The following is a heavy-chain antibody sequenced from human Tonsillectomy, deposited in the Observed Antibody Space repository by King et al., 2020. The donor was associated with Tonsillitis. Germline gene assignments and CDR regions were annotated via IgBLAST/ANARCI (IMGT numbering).Heavy chain of an antibody. Sequence: LQLQESGPGLVKPSETLSLTCTVSGGSISSYYWNWIRQPPGKELEWIGYIYYSGSTNYNPSLKSRVTISVDTPQNQFSLKLTSVTAADTAVYYCARGGRDSGSPGRVDYWGQGTLVTVSS. J-gene: IGHJ4*02. CDR2: IYYSGST. D-gene: IGHD1-26*01. CDR1: GGSISSYY. V-gene: IGHV4-59*01. CDR3: ARGGRDSGSPGRVDY.